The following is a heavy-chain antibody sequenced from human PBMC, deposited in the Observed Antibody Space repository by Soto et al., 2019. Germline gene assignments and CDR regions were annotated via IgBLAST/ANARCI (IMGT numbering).Heavy chain of an antibody. J-gene: IGHJ5*02. CDR1: GYNFATYW. Sequence: GEFLKISCEGFGYNFATYWIAWVRQMPGKGLEYMGIIYPGDSDSRYSPSFQGQVTFSADKSISTAYMQWSSLKASDTAMYYCARHGSYGDYASNYFDPWGQGTLVTVSS. D-gene: IGHD4-17*01. CDR2: IYPGDSDS. CDR3: ARHGSYGDYASNYFDP. V-gene: IGHV5-51*01.